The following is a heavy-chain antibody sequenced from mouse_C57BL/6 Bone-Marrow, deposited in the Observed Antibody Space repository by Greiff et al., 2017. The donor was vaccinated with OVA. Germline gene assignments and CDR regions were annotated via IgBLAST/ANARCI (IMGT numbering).Heavy chain of an antibody. CDR2: IWSGGST. CDR3: ARITTVDYYAMDY. J-gene: IGHJ4*01. CDR1: GFSLTSYG. Sequence: QVQLKQSGPGLVQPSQSLSITCTVSGFSLTSYGVHWVRQSPGKGLEWLGVIWSGGSTDYNAAFISRLSISKDNSKSQVFFKMNSLQADDTAIYYCARITTVDYYAMDYWGQGTSVTVSS. V-gene: IGHV2-2*01. D-gene: IGHD1-1*01.